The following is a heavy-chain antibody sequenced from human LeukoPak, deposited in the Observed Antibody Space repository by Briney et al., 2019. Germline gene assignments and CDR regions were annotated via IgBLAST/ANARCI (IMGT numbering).Heavy chain of an antibody. V-gene: IGHV3-30*02. D-gene: IGHD3-3*01. CDR1: GFTFSSYG. J-gene: IGHJ3*02. CDR2: IRYDGSNK. CDR3: AREVTIFGGYDAFDI. Sequence: GGSLRLSCAASGFTFSSYGMHWVRQAPGKGLEWVAFIRYDGSNKYYADSVKGRFTISRDNSKNTLYLQMNSLRAEDTAVYYCAREVTIFGGYDAFDIWGQGTMVTVSS.